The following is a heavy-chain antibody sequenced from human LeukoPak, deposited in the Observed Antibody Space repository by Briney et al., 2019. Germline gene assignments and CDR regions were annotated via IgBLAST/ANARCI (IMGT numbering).Heavy chain of an antibody. J-gene: IGHJ6*04. CDR1: GGSISSYY. CDR2: IYYSGST. Sequence: PSETLSLTCTVSGGSISSYYWSWLRQPPGKGLEWLGYIYYSGSTNYNPSLKRRVTISVDTSKNQFSLKLSSVTAADTAVYYCAGASLYYYGMDVWGKGPTVTVSS. CDR3: AGASLYYYGMDV. V-gene: IGHV4-59*01.